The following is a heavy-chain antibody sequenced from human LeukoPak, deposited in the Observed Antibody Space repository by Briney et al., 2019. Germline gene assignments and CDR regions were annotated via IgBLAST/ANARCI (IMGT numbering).Heavy chain of an antibody. J-gene: IGHJ4*02. CDR1: GFTFSSYA. V-gene: IGHV3-23*01. D-gene: IGHD2-15*01. CDR3: AEGSPLGYCSGGSRYPRY. CDR2: ISGSGGST. Sequence: QPGGSLRLSCAASGFTFSSYAMTWVRQAPGKGLEWVSVISGSGGSTYYADSVKGRFTVSRDNSKNTLYLQMSRLRAEDTAVYYCAEGSPLGYCSGGSRYPRYWGQGTLVTVSS.